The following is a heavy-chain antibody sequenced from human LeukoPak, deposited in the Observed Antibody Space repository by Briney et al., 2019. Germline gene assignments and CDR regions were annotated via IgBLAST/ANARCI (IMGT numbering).Heavy chain of an antibody. V-gene: IGHV4-39*01. CDR2: IYYSGST. J-gene: IGHJ4*02. CDR3: ARLDYYDTNGLDY. Sequence: SETLSPTCTVSGGSISSSYYWGWIRQPPGKGLEWIGTIYYSGSTYYNPSLKSRVTISVDTSKNQFSLKLSSVTAADTAVYYCARLDYYDTNGLDYWGQGTLVTVSS. D-gene: IGHD3-22*01. CDR1: GGSISSSYY.